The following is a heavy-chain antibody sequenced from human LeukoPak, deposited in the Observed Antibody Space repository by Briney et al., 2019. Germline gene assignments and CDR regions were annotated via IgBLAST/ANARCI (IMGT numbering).Heavy chain of an antibody. CDR1: GYTFSSYD. CDR3: ARGGMFFDF. D-gene: IGHD3-10*02. J-gene: IGHJ4*02. V-gene: IGHV3-30*01. CDR2: ISHDGSNK. Sequence: GGSLRLSCAASGYTFSSYDIHWVRQAPGKGLEWVSVISHDGSNKYYADSVKGRFTISRDNSKNTAYLQTNSLRPEDTALYYCARGGMFFDFWGQGTLVTVSS.